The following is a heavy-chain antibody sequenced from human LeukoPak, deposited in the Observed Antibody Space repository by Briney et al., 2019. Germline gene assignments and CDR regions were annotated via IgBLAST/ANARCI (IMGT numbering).Heavy chain of an antibody. J-gene: IGHJ3*02. Sequence: SETLSLTCAVYGGSFSGYYGRWIRQPPGQGLEWIGEINHSGSTNYNPSLRSRVTISADTSKNQFSLKLSSVTAADTAVYYCARHNGPGNTGYETAFDIWGQGTMVTVSS. CDR1: GGSFSGYY. CDR3: ARHNGPGNTGYETAFDI. V-gene: IGHV4-34*01. CDR2: INHSGST. D-gene: IGHD5-12*01.